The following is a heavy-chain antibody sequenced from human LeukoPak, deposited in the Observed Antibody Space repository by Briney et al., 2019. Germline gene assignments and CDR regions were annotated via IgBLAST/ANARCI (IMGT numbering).Heavy chain of an antibody. CDR1: GYTFTGYY. D-gene: IGHD4-17*01. CDR2: INPNSGGT. Sequence: ASVEVSCKASGYTFTGYYMHWVRQAPGQGLEWMGWINPNSGGTNYAQKFQGRVTMTRDTSISTAYMELSRLRSDDTAVYYCARSTYGDDYYYYMDVWGKGTTVTISS. CDR3: ARSTYGDDYYYYMDV. J-gene: IGHJ6*03. V-gene: IGHV1-2*02.